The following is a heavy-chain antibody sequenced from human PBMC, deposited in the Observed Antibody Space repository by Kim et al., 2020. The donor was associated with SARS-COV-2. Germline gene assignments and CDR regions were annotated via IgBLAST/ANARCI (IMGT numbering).Heavy chain of an antibody. CDR1: GGSISSGGYY. D-gene: IGHD3-22*01. Sequence: SETLSLTCTVSGGSISSGGYYWSWIRQHPGKGLEWIGYISYSGNTYYSPSLKSRVTVSVDTSKHQFSLKLSSVTAADTAVYYCARVYDSSGYPYYYYYMDGWGKGTTVTVSS. V-gene: IGHV4-31*03. CDR2: ISYSGNT. CDR3: ARVYDSSGYPYYYYYMDG. J-gene: IGHJ6*03.